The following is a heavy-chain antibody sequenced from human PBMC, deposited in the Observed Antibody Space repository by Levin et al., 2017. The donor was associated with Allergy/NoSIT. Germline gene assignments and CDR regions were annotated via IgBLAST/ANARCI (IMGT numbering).Heavy chain of an antibody. V-gene: IGHV1-2*02. J-gene: IGHJ4*02. Sequence: GESLKISCKTSANTFNVNYFHWVRQAPGQGLEWMGWINPNNGDSDTAKNFRGRVTMTRDMSITTVYMDLSRLTSDDTAMYFCMIGAATRGRFWGQGSLVTVSS. CDR2: INPNNGDS. CDR3: MIGAATRGRF. CDR1: ANTFNVNY. D-gene: IGHD2-15*01.